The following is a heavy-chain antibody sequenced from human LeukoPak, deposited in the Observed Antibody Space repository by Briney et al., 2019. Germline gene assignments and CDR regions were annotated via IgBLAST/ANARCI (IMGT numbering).Heavy chain of an antibody. V-gene: IGHV3-73*01. D-gene: IGHD6-13*01. CDR2: IRSKADSYTT. CDR1: GFTFSGSA. Sequence: GGSLKLSCGASGFTFSGSAMHWVRQASGKGLEWLGRIRSKADSYTTAYAASVKGRFIVSRDDSKNMAYLQMNSLKTEDTAVYYCRAAADLNDYWGQGTLVTVSS. J-gene: IGHJ4*02. CDR3: RAAADLNDY.